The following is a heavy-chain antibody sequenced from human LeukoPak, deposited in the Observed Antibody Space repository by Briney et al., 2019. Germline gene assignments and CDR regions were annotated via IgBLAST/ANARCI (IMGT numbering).Heavy chain of an antibody. J-gene: IGHJ4*02. CDR3: TQSNY. V-gene: IGHV3-73*01. CDR2: IRSKADNYAT. Sequence: GGSLRLSCAASGFTFSGTPILWVRQASGKGLEWVGRIRSKADNYATAYAASVQGRCTISRDDSKSTAYLQLNSLKTEDTAVYYCTQSNYWGQGALVTVSS. CDR1: GFTFSGTP.